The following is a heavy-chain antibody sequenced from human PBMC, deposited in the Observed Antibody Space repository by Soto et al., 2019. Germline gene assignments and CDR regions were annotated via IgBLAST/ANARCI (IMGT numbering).Heavy chain of an antibody. Sequence: SETLSLTCAVSGDAISSNNWWTWVRQPPGKGPEWIGEIHHSGSTNYNPSLKSRVTISIDKSKNQFSLNLSSVTAADTAMYYCATLRSGYYQTDAFDIWGQGTMVTVS. D-gene: IGHD3-22*01. CDR3: ATLRSGYYQTDAFDI. V-gene: IGHV4-4*02. J-gene: IGHJ3*02. CDR2: IHHSGST. CDR1: GDAISSNNW.